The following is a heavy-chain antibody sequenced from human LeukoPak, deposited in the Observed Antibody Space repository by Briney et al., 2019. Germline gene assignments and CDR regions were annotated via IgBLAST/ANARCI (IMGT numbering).Heavy chain of an antibody. D-gene: IGHD6-13*01. V-gene: IGHV1-2*06. CDR1: GYTFTGYY. J-gene: IGHJ4*02. CDR3: ARLVAAGSTLFDY. CDR2: INPNSGGT. Sequence: ASVKVSCKASGYTFTGYYMHWVRQAPGQGLEWMGRINPNSGGTNYAQNFQGRVTMTRDTSISTAYMELSRLRSDDTAVYYCARLVAAGSTLFDYWGQGTLVTVSS.